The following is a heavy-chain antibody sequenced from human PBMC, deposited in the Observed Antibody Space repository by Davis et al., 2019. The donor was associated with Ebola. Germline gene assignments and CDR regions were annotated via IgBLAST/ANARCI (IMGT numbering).Heavy chain of an antibody. D-gene: IGHD5-18*01. CDR1: GFTFSSYW. J-gene: IGHJ4*02. CDR3: AKDMADTAMVDY. CDR2: IKQDGSEK. Sequence: GESLKISCAASGFTFSSYWMNWVRQAPGKGLEWVANIKQDGSEKYYVDSVKGRFTISRDNANNSLYLQMNSLRAEDTALYYCAKDMADTAMVDYRGQGTLVTVSS. V-gene: IGHV3-7*03.